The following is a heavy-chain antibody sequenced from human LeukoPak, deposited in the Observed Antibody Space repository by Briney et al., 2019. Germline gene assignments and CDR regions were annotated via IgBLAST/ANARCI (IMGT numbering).Heavy chain of an antibody. CDR2: ISRTSSYI. J-gene: IGHJ6*02. D-gene: IGHD2-8*01. Sequence: GGSLRLSCAAAGFSFSTYSMNWVRQTPGKGLEWVSSISRTSSYIYYADSVKGRFTLSRDNGKNSLYLQMNSLRAEDTAVYYCARGGMGANSQEYFYYGMDVWGQGTTVAVSS. V-gene: IGHV3-21*01. CDR1: GFSFSTYS. CDR3: ARGGMGANSQEYFYYGMDV.